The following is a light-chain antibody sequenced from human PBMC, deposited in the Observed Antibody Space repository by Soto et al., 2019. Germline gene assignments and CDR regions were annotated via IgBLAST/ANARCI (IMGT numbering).Light chain of an antibody. V-gene: IGKV3-20*01. Sequence: ENVLTQSPGTLSLSPGERATLSCRASQSVTSSYLAWYQQKPGQAPRLLIYSASSRATGVPDRFSGSGSATDFTLTISRVEPEDFAVYYCQQYNNWPYTFGQGTKVDIK. CDR1: QSVTSSY. CDR3: QQYNNWPYT. CDR2: SAS. J-gene: IGKJ2*01.